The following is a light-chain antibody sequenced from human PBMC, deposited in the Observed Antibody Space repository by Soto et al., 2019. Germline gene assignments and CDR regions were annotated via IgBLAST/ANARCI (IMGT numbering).Light chain of an antibody. Sequence: DIQMTQSPSTLSASIGDRVTITCRASQNINNWIAWYQQKPGKAPKFLIYDASTLESGVPSRLSGSGFGTEFSLTIISLQPDDFGSYYCQHMRTFGQGTKVEMK. J-gene: IGKJ1*01. CDR3: QHMRT. CDR1: QNINNW. V-gene: IGKV1-5*01. CDR2: DAS.